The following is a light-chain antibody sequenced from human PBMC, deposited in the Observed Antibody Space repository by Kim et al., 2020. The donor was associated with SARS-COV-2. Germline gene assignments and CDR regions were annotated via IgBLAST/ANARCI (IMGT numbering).Light chain of an antibody. Sequence: QPASMSCKSSQSLRHSDGKAYLFWYKQKPGQPPHLLIYEVSNRFSGVPDRISGSGSWTDFTLRISRVEAEDAGVYYCMQSMQLPYSFGQGTKLEIK. CDR3: MQSMQLPYS. CDR2: EVS. CDR1: QSLRHSDGKAY. V-gene: IGKV2D-29*01. J-gene: IGKJ2*03.